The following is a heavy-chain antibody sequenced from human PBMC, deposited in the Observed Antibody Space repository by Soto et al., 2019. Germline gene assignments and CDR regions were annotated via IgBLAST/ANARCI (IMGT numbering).Heavy chain of an antibody. CDR2: IYYSGST. V-gene: IGHV4-39*01. J-gene: IGHJ4*02. CDR1: GGSISSSSYY. Sequence: SETLSLTCTVSGGSISSSSYYWGWIRQPPGKGLEWIGSIYYSGSTYYNPSLKSRVTISVDTSKNQFSLKLSSVTAADTAVYYCTRRTPLVDYWGQGTLVTVSS. CDR3: TRRTPLVDY.